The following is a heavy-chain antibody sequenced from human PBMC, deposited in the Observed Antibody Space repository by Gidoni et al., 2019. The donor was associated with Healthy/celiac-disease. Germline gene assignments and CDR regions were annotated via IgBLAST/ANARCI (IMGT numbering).Heavy chain of an antibody. Sequence: SIGYADSVKGRFTISRDNAKNSLYLQMNSLRAEDTALYYCAKFPVSRSGRYRPGDAFDIWGQGTMVTVSS. CDR3: AKFPVSRSGRYRPGDAFDI. V-gene: IGHV3-9*01. D-gene: IGHD6-19*01. J-gene: IGHJ3*02. CDR2: SI.